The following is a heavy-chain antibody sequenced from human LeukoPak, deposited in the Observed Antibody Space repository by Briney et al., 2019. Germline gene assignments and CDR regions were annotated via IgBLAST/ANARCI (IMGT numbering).Heavy chain of an antibody. D-gene: IGHD6-13*01. CDR3: ARVDSIAAAGSPHYNWFDP. CDR2: MNPNSGNA. Sequence: ASVEVSCKASGYTFTSYDINWVRQATGQGLEWMGWMNPNSGNAGYAQKFQGRVTMTRNTSISTAYMELGSLRSEDTAVYYCARVDSIAAAGSPHYNWFDPWGQGTLVTVSS. J-gene: IGHJ5*02. CDR1: GYTFTSYD. V-gene: IGHV1-8*01.